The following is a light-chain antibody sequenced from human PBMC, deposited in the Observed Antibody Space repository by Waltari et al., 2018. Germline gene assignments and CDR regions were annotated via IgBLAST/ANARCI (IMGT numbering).Light chain of an antibody. CDR2: GAS. J-gene: IGKJ1*01. Sequence: IVLTQSPSTLSLSPGESATLSCRTSQSVTRAFAWYQQKPGQVPRFLIYGASNMATGIPDRFSGSVSGTDYSLTISCLEPEVLAVYYCQHYLRLPVTFGQGTKVEVK. V-gene: IGKV3-20*01. CDR3: QHYLRLPVT. CDR1: QSVTRAF.